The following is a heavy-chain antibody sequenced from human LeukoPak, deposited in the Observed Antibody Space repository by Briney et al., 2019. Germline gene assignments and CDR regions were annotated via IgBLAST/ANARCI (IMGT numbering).Heavy chain of an antibody. CDR1: GGSISSYY. J-gene: IGHJ6*02. D-gene: IGHD3-22*01. CDR2: IYYSGST. V-gene: IGHV4-59*08. Sequence: SETLSLTCTVSGGSISSYYWSWIRQLPGKGLEWIGYIYYSGSTNYNPSLKSRVTISVDTSKNQFSLKLSSVTAADTAVYYCARHTVTHYYDSSGYSKYYYYGMDVWGQGTTVTVSS. CDR3: ARHTVTHYYDSSGYSKYYYYGMDV.